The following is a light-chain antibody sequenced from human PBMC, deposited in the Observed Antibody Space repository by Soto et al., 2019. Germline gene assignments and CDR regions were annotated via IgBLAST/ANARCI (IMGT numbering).Light chain of an antibody. CDR1: QSISTY. J-gene: IGKJ4*01. Sequence: DIQMTQSPSSLSVSVGDRVTITCRASQSISTYLNWYQQKPGKAPKLLICGASSLQSGVPSRFSGSGSGTDFTFTISSLQPEDIATYYCQQYDNLPLTFGGGTKVDIK. CDR2: GAS. CDR3: QQYDNLPLT. V-gene: IGKV1-33*01.